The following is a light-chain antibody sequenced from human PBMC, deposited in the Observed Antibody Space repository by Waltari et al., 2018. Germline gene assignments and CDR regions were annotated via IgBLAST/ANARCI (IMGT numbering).Light chain of an antibody. Sequence: DIQMTQSPSSLSASVGDRVNITCRASQSISSYLNWYQQKPGKAPKLLSYAASSLQSGVPSRFSGSGSGTDFTLTISSLQPEDFATYYCQQSYSTPPYTFGQGTKLEIK. CDR2: AAS. V-gene: IGKV1-39*01. CDR1: QSISSY. J-gene: IGKJ2*01. CDR3: QQSYSTPPYT.